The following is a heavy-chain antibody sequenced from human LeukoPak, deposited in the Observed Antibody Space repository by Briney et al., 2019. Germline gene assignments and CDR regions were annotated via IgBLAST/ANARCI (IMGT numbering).Heavy chain of an antibody. J-gene: IGHJ4*02. Sequence: KTSETLSLTCTVSGGSISSSSYYWGWIRQPPGKRLEWIGSIYYSGSTYYNPSLKSRVTISVDTSKNQFSLKLSSVTAADTAVYYCARRGRMTTVTTATFDYWGQGTLVTVSS. D-gene: IGHD4-17*01. CDR2: IYYSGST. V-gene: IGHV4-39*01. CDR3: ARRGRMTTVTTATFDY. CDR1: GGSISSSSYY.